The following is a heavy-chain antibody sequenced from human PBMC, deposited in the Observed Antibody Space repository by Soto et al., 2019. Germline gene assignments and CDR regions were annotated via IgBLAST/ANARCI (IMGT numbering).Heavy chain of an antibody. J-gene: IGHJ4*02. V-gene: IGHV3-23*01. Sequence: PGGSLRLSCAASGFTFSSNAMSWVRQAPGRGLEWVSAISGSGGSTYFADSVKGRFTISRDNSKNTLYLQMNSLRAEDSAVYYCAKGPRYGGTDYWGQGTLVTVYS. D-gene: IGHD3-16*01. CDR2: ISGSGGST. CDR1: GFTFSSNA. CDR3: AKGPRYGGTDY.